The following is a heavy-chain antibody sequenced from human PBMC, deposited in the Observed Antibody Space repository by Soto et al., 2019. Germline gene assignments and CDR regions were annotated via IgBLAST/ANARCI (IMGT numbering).Heavy chain of an antibody. CDR1: GYTFTSYG. CDR2: ISAYNGNT. D-gene: IGHD3-22*01. Sequence: QFQLVQSGAEVKKPGASVKVSCKASGYTFTSYGISWVRQAPGQGLEWMGWISAYNGNTNYAQKLQGRVNMTTDTSTSTAYMELRSLRSGDTAVYYCARDRAYYYDSSGYYYNYWGQGTLVAVSS. CDR3: ARDRAYYYDSSGYYYNY. V-gene: IGHV1-18*04. J-gene: IGHJ4*02.